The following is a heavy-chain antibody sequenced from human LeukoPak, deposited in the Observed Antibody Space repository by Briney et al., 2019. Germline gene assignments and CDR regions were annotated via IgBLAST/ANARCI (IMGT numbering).Heavy chain of an antibody. Sequence: GGSLRLSCAASGFTFSSYAMSWVRQAPGKGLEWVSAISGSGGSTYYADSVKGRFTISRDNSKNTLYLQMNSLRAEDTAVYYCAKFRAAGTTSYYYGMDVWGQGTTVTVSS. CDR1: GFTFSSYA. CDR3: AKFRAAGTTSYYYGMDV. J-gene: IGHJ6*02. V-gene: IGHV3-23*01. D-gene: IGHD6-13*01. CDR2: ISGSGGST.